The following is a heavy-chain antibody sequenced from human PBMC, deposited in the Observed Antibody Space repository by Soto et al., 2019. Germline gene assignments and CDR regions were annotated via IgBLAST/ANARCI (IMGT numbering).Heavy chain of an antibody. CDR2: ITASADTT. V-gene: IGHV3-23*01. CDR1: AFTCRSYA. CDR3: AKVRPLRDCTSTSCLGAFEI. J-gene: IGHJ3*02. D-gene: IGHD2-2*01. Sequence: EEQLLESGGGLVRPGGSLRLSCAASAFTCRSYAMSWVRQAPGTGLEWVSAITASADTTYYADSVKGRFTISRDNSKNTLYLRMNSLRAEDTAVYYCAKVRPLRDCTSTSCLGAFEIWGQGKMVTGS.